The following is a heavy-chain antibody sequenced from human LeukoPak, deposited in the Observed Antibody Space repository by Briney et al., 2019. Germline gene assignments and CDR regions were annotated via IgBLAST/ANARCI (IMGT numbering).Heavy chain of an antibody. CDR1: VGSISNTNW. Sequence: SGTLPLTCVVSVGSISNTNWWRWVREPPAQGLGWIGYIFYSEITNYTPSLKSRVTLSIDTSKNQFSLKLSSVTAADTAVYYCARGGVGADTPWAFDVWGQGTMVTVSS. CDR3: ARGGVGADTPWAFDV. J-gene: IGHJ3*01. CDR2: IFYSEIT. D-gene: IGHD1-26*01. V-gene: IGHV4-4*02.